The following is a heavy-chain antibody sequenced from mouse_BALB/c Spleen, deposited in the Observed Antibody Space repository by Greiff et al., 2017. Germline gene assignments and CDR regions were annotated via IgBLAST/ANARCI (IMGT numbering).Heavy chain of an antibody. V-gene: IGHV1S22*01. CDR2: IYPGSGST. Sequence: LKQPGSELVRPGASVKLSCKASGYTFTSYWMHWVKQRHGQGLEWIGNIYPGSGSTNYDEKFKSKGTLTVDTSSSTAYMHLSSLTSEDSAVYYCTRGGRYFFDYWGQGTTLTVSS. D-gene: IGHD1-1*01. J-gene: IGHJ2*01. CDR1: GYTFTSYW. CDR3: TRGGRYFFDY.